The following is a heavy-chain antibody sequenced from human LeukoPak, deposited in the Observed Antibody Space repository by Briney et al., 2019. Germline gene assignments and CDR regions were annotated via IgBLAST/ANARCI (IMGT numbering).Heavy chain of an antibody. V-gene: IGHV4-34*01. CDR3: ARGWNVVVPAAGAYYYGMDV. CDR2: INHSGST. CDR1: GESFSGYY. D-gene: IGHD2-2*01. J-gene: IGHJ6*04. Sequence: SETLSLTCAVYGESFSGYYWSWIRQPPGKGLEWIGEINHSGSTNYNPSLKSRVTISVDTSKNQFSLKLSSVTAADTAVYYCARGWNVVVPAAGAYYYGMDVWGKGSTVTVSS.